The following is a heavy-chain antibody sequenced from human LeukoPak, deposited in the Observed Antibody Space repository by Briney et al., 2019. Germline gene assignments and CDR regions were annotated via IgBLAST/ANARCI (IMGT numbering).Heavy chain of an antibody. J-gene: IGHJ4*02. CDR2: INHSGST. D-gene: IGHD7-27*01. CDR3: ARVRATGAHDC. Sequence: SETLSLTCAVYGGSFSGYYWSCIRQPPGKGLEWIGEINHSGSTNYNPSLKSRVTISVDMSKNQFSLKLSSVTAADTAVYYCARVRATGAHDCWGQGTLVTVSS. V-gene: IGHV4-34*01. CDR1: GGSFSGYY.